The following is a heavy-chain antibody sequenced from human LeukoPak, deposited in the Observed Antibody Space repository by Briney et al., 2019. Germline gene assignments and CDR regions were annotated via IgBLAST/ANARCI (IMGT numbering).Heavy chain of an antibody. J-gene: IGHJ4*02. CDR2: ISWNSGSL. CDR3: AKDMWFGELLSGDSGFVFVGGPFDY. V-gene: IGHV3-9*01. D-gene: IGHD3-10*01. CDR1: GFTFDDYA. Sequence: GGSLRLSCAASGFTFDDYAMHWVRQAPGKGLEWVSGISWNSGSLGYADSVKGRFTISRDNAKNSLYLQMNSLRAEDTALYYCAKDMWFGELLSGDSGFVFVGGPFDYWGQGTLVTVSS.